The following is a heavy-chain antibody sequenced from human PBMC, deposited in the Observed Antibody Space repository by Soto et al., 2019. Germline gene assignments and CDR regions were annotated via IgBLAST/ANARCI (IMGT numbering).Heavy chain of an antibody. CDR1: GYSFTSYW. CDR2: IDPSDSYT. D-gene: IGHD2-15*01. CDR3: ARHFSSAADYYYYGMDV. J-gene: IGHJ6*02. V-gene: IGHV5-10-1*01. Sequence: PGEALKISCKGSGYSFTSYWISWVHQMPGKGLEWMGRIDPSDSYTNYSPSFQGHVTISADKSISTAYLQWSSLKASDTAMYYCARHFSSAADYYYYGMDVWGQGTTVTVSS.